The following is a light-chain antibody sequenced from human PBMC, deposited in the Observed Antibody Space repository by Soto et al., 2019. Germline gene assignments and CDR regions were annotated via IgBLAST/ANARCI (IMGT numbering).Light chain of an antibody. CDR3: QVWDSSSDHRYV. CDR1: NIRSKS. CDR2: DDS. Sequence: SYELTQPPSVSVAPGQTARISCGGNNIRSKSVHWYQQRPGQAPVLVVYDDSDRPSGIPERFSGSNSGNTATLTISRVEAGDEADYYCQVWDSSSDHRYVFGTGTKLTV. J-gene: IGLJ1*01. V-gene: IGLV3-21*02.